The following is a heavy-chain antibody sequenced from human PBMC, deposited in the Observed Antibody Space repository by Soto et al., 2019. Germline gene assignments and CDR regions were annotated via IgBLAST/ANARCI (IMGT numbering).Heavy chain of an antibody. CDR1: GYTFGSYG. D-gene: IGHD6-6*01. V-gene: IGHV1-69*13. J-gene: IGHJ6*02. CDR3: ARDISSGNYYYYGMDV. Sequence: ASVKVSCKASGYTFGSYGSSWVRQAPGQGLEWMGGIIPIFGTANYAQKFQGRVTITADESTSTAYMELSSLRSEDTAVYYCARDISSGNYYYYGMDVWGQGTTVTVSS. CDR2: IIPIFGTA.